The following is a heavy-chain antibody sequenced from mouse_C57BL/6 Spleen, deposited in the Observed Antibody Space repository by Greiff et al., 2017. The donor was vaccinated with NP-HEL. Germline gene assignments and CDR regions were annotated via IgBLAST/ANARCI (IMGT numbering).Heavy chain of an antibody. CDR1: GYSITSGYY. CDR3: ARDRGYDGYYWFAY. CDR2: ISYDGSN. D-gene: IGHD2-3*01. V-gene: IGHV3-6*01. J-gene: IGHJ3*01. Sequence: EVKLMESGPGLVKPSQSLSLTCSVTGYSITSGYYWNWIRQFPGNKLEWMGYISYDGSNNYNPSLKNRISITRDTSKNQFFLKLNSVTTEDTATYYCARDRGYDGYYWFAYWGQGTLVTVSA.